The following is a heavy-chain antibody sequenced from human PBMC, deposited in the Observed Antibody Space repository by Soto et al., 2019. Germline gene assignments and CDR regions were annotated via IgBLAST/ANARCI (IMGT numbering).Heavy chain of an antibody. V-gene: IGHV3-7*01. J-gene: IGHJ4*02. Sequence: HPGGSLRVSCAASGFTLSSYWMSWVRQAPGKGLEWVANIKQDGSNEEYADSVKGRFTISRDNSKNTLYLQMNTLGAEDTAVYYCARDGIGGTVFRGYLDYWGRGTVVTVSS. CDR3: ARDGIGGTVFRGYLDY. D-gene: IGHD1-7*01. CDR1: GFTLSSYW. CDR2: IKQDGSNE.